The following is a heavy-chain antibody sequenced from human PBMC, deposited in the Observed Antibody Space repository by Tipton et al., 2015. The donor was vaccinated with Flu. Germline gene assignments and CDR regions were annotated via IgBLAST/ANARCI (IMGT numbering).Heavy chain of an antibody. Sequence: QLVQFGAEVKKPGASVTVSCKASGYTFTGYYIHWVRQAPGQGLEWMGWINPNNGGTNSAQKFQGRVTMTRDTSIDTAYMEVNRLKPDDTAVYYCARGVHASGWYGDSWGQGTLVTVSS. D-gene: IGHD6-19*01. J-gene: IGHJ4*02. CDR2: INPNNGGT. CDR3: ARGVHASGWYGDS. V-gene: IGHV1-2*02. CDR1: GYTFTGYY.